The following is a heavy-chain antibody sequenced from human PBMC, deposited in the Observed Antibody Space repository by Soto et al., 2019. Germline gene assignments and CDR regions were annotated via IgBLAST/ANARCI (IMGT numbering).Heavy chain of an antibody. J-gene: IGHJ5*02. V-gene: IGHV4-31*03. CDR2: IYYSGNT. CDR1: CGSIRSGGYY. CDR3: ARQNDLQWLVRGSWFDP. Sequence: SETLSLTCTVSCGSIRSGGYYWSWVRQNPRRGLEWIGNIYYSGNTYYNPSLKSRLTISVDTSKNQFSLNLSSVTAADTAVYYCARQNDLQWLVRGSWFDPWGQGILVTVSS. D-gene: IGHD6-19*01.